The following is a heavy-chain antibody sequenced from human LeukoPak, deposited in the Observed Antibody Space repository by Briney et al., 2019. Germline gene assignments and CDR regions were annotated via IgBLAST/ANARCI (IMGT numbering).Heavy chain of an antibody. Sequence: SGGSLRLSCAASGFTFSSYGMHWVRQAPGKGLEWVAVIWYDGSYKYYADSVKGRFTISRDNSMDTLYLQMNSLRADDTAVYYCAKDLRSSSNYWGQGTLVTVSS. CDR1: GFTFSSYG. V-gene: IGHV3-33*06. CDR3: AKDLRSSSNY. J-gene: IGHJ4*02. CDR2: IWYDGSYK. D-gene: IGHD6-6*01.